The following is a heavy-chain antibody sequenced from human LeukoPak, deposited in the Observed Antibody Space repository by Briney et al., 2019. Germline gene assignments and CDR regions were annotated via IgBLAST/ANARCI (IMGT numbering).Heavy chain of an antibody. Sequence: ASVKVSCKVSGYTLTELSMHWVRQAPGKGLEWMGGFDPEDGETIYAQKFQGRVTMTEDTSTDTAYMELSSLRSEDTAVYYCASSEWFRGSYDYWGQGTLVTVSS. D-gene: IGHD3-3*01. J-gene: IGHJ4*02. V-gene: IGHV1-24*01. CDR2: FDPEDGET. CDR1: GYTLTELS. CDR3: ASSEWFRGSYDY.